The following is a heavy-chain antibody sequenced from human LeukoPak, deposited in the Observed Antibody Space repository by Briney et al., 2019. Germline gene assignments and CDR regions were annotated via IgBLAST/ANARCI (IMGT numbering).Heavy chain of an antibody. CDR2: MSAYNGNT. Sequence: ASVKVSCKASGYTFNSYGISRVRQAPGQGLEWMGWMSAYNGNTNYAQKLQGRVTMTTDTSTSTAYMELRSLRSDDTAVYYCARDQPMATIPEYYYYGMDVWGQGTTVTVSS. CDR3: ARDQPMATIPEYYYYGMDV. CDR1: GYTFNSYG. J-gene: IGHJ6*02. V-gene: IGHV1-18*01. D-gene: IGHD5-12*01.